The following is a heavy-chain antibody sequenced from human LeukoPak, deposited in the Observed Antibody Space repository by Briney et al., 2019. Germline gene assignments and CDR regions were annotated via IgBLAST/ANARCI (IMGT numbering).Heavy chain of an antibody. J-gene: IGHJ4*02. CDR1: GFTLSNSW. CDR3: ARGGLPGVFDY. D-gene: IGHD7-27*01. Sequence: PGGSLRLSCAASGFTLSNSWMFWVRQGPGKGLAWVSEINNAGSRISYADSVKGRFTISRDGAKNTLFLQMNSLRAEDTAVYYGARGGLPGVFDYWGQGTLVTVSS. CDR2: INNAGSRI. V-gene: IGHV3-74*01.